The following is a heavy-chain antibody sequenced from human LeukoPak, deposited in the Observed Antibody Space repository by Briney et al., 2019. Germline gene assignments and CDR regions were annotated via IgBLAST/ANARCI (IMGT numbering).Heavy chain of an antibody. D-gene: IGHD4-23*01. J-gene: IGHJ4*02. CDR3: ARDLGDNGGYFDY. Sequence: SVKVSCKASGGTFSSYAISWVRQAPGQGLEWMGGIIPIFGTANYAQKFQGRVTITADESTSTAYMELSSLRSEDTAVYYCARDLGDNGGYFDYWGQGTLVTVSS. CDR1: GGTFSSYA. CDR2: IIPIFGTA. V-gene: IGHV1-69*13.